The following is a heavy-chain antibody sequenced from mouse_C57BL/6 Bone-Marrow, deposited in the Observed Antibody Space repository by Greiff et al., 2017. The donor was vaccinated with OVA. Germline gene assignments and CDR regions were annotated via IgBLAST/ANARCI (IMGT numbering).Heavy chain of an antibody. CDR2: INYDGSST. V-gene: IGHV5-16*01. D-gene: IGHD2-3*01. J-gene: IGHJ1*03. CDR3: ARDHGYYNWYFDV. CDR1: GFTFSDYY. Sequence: EVKLMESEGGLVQPGSSMKLSCTASGFTFSDYYMAWVRQVPEKGLEWVANINYDGSSTYYLDSLKSRFIISRDNAKNILYLQMSSLKSEDTATYYCARDHGYYNWYFDVWGTGTTVTVSS.